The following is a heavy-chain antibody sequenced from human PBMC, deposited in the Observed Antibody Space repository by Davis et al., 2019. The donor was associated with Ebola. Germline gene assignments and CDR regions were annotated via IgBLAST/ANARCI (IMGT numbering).Heavy chain of an antibody. D-gene: IGHD6-13*01. V-gene: IGHV1-46*01. CDR3: ARSGVLAAAGTESWFDP. Sequence: ASVKVSCKASGYTFTSYYMHWVRQAPGQGLEWMGIINPSGGSTSYAQKFQGRVTMTRDTSTSTVYMELSSLRSEDTAVYYCARSGVLAAAGTESWFDPWGQGTLVTVSS. CDR1: GYTFTSYY. CDR2: INPSGGST. J-gene: IGHJ5*02.